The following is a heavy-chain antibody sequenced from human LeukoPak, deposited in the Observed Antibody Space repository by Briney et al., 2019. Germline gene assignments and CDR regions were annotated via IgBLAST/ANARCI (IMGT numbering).Heavy chain of an antibody. CDR1: GYTFTSYD. CDR3: ARPYSSSWYWFDP. J-gene: IGHJ5*02. Sequence: ASVKVSCKASGYTFTSYDINWVRQATGQGLEWTGWMNPNSGNTGYAQKFQGRVTMTRNTSISTAYMELSSLRSEDTAVYYCARPYSSSWYWFDPWGQGTLVTVSS. CDR2: MNPNSGNT. V-gene: IGHV1-8*01. D-gene: IGHD6-13*01.